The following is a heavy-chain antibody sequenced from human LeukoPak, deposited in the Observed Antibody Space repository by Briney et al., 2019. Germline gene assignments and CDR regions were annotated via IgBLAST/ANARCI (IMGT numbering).Heavy chain of an antibody. V-gene: IGHV4-34*01. D-gene: IGHD3-10*01. CDR1: GGSFSGYY. CDR2: INHSGST. Sequence: SETLSLTCAVYGGSFSGYYWSWIRQPPGKGLEWIGEINHSGSTNYNPSLKSRVTISVDTSKNQFSLKLSSVTAADTAVYYCARARITMVRGVTLGRYAFDIWGQGTMVTVSS. CDR3: ARARITMVRGVTLGRYAFDI. J-gene: IGHJ3*02.